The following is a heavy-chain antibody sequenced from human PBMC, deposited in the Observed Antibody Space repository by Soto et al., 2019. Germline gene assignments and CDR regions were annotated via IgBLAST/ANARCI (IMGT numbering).Heavy chain of an antibody. CDR1: GFIFGNFW. V-gene: IGHV3-7*01. CDR2: IKQDGSEK. Sequence: EVQLVESGGGLVQPGGSLRLSCAGSGFIFGNFWMTWVRQAPGKGLEWVANIKQDGSEKYYVDSVKGRFTISRDNVKNSLYLQMNSLRSEDTAVYYCARGTGGATSSGKDQFDYWGQVTLVPVSS. D-gene: IGHD1-26*01. CDR3: ARGTGGATSSGKDQFDY. J-gene: IGHJ4*02.